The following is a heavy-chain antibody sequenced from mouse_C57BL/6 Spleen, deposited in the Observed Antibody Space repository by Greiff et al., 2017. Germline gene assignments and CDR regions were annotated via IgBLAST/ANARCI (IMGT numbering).Heavy chain of an antibody. CDR2: IHPNSGST. D-gene: IGHD1-1*01. Sequence: QVQLQQSGAELVKPGASVKLSCKASGYTFTSYWMHWVKQRPGQGLEWIGMIHPNSGSTNYNEKFKSKATLTVDKSSSTAYMQLSSLTSEDSAVYYCARGKYYVGFAYWGQGTLVTVSA. CDR3: ARGKYYVGFAY. V-gene: IGHV1-64*01. CDR1: GYTFTSYW. J-gene: IGHJ3*01.